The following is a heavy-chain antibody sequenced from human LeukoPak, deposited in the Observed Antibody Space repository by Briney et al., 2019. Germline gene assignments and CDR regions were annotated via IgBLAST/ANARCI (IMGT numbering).Heavy chain of an antibody. CDR1: GDSVTNGAYC. CDR3: ARQVGRGTQIYYMDV. D-gene: IGHD3-16*01. CDR2: IYDIAIT. Sequence: SQTLSLTCSVSGDSVTNGAYCWSWIRQPPGKGLEWIGYIYDIAITYQNPSLRSRLTISVDTSQNQFSLKLSSVTAADTAVYYCARQVGRGTQIYYMDVWGKGTTVTVSS. V-gene: IGHV4-30-4*07. J-gene: IGHJ6*03.